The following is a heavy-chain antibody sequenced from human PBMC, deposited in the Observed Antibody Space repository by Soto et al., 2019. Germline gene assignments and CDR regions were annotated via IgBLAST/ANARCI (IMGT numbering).Heavy chain of an antibody. D-gene: IGHD6-13*01. CDR3: AGYSSSWYRLGYYYYGMDV. V-gene: IGHV4-61*01. Sequence: QVQLQESGPGLVKPSETLSLTCTVSGGSVSSGSYYWSWIRQPPGKGLEWIGYIYYSGSTNYNPSLKRRVTIAVDTSKNQCSLKLSSVTAADTAVYYCAGYSSSWYRLGYYYYGMDVWGQGTTVTVSS. J-gene: IGHJ6*02. CDR2: IYYSGST. CDR1: GGSVSSGSYY.